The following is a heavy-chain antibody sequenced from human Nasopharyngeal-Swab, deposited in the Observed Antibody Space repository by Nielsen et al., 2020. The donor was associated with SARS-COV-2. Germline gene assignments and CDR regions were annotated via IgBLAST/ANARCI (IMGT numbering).Heavy chain of an antibody. D-gene: IGHD1-1*01. V-gene: IGHV3-48*03. CDR3: AREGLNTGTFDY. CDR1: GFTFSSYE. J-gene: IGHJ4*02. CDR2: ISSSGSTI. Sequence: GESLKISCAASGFTFSSYEMDWVRQAPGKGLEWVPYISSSGSTIYYADSVKGRFTISRDNAKNSLYLQMNSLRAEDTAVYYCAREGLNTGTFDYWGQGTLVTVSS.